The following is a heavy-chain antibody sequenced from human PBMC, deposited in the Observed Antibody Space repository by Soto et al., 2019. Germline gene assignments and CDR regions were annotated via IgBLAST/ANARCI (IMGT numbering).Heavy chain of an antibody. Sequence: ELQLVESGGALVQPGGSLTLSCVASGFSFSDYWMHWVSQAPGKGLVWVSRVKTDGSIITYADSVKGRFTISRDNAKTTLYLQMNTLRADDTAVYYCASVGQGAWHSHLWGRGTLVTVSS. D-gene: IGHD1-26*01. J-gene: IGHJ2*01. CDR1: GFSFSDYW. V-gene: IGHV3-74*01. CDR3: ASVGQGAWHSHL. CDR2: VKTDGSII.